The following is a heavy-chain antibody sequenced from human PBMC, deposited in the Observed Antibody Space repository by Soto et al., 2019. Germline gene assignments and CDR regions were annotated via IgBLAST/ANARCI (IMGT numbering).Heavy chain of an antibody. J-gene: IGHJ4*02. CDR1: GYTFTSYG. D-gene: IGHD1-26*01. Sequence: ASVKVSCKASGYTFTSYGISWVRQAPGQGLEWMGWISAYNGNTNYAQKLQGRVTMTTDTSTSTAYMELRSLRSDDTAVYYCARDIVLEGAARYFDDWGQGTLVTVSS. V-gene: IGHV1-18*01. CDR2: ISAYNGNT. CDR3: ARDIVLEGAARYFDD.